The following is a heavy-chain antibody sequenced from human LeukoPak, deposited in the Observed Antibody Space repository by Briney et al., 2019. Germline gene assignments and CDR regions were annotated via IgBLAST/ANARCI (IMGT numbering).Heavy chain of an antibody. V-gene: IGHV3-21*01. CDR2: ISSSSSYI. CDR1: RFTSSSYD. J-gene: IGHJ6*03. CDR3: ANLRGYYYYMDV. Sequence: GGSLRLSCAASRFTSSSYDMSWVRKAPGKGLEWVSSISSSSSYIYYADSVKGRFTISRDNAKNSLYLQMNSLRAEDTAVYYCANLRGYYYYMDVWGKGTTVTISS.